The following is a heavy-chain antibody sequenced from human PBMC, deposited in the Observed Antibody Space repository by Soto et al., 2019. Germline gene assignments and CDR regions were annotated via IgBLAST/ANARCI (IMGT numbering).Heavy chain of an antibody. D-gene: IGHD2-21*02. V-gene: IGHV1-69*13. CDR3: ARNLACGGDCYSDY. Sequence: SVKVSCKASGGTFSSYAISWVRQAPGQGLEWMGGIIPIFGTANYAQKFQGRVTITADESTSTAYMELSSLRSEDTAVYYCARNLACGGDCYSDYWGQGTLVIVSS. J-gene: IGHJ4*02. CDR2: IIPIFGTA. CDR1: GGTFSSYA.